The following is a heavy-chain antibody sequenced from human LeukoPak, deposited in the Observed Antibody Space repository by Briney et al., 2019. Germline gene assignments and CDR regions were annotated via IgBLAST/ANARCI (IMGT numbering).Heavy chain of an antibody. D-gene: IGHD3-16*01. Sequence: SVKASCKASGGTFSSYAISWVRQAPGQGLEWMGRIIPIFGTANYAQKFQSRVTITTDESTSTAYMELSSLRSEDTAVYYCARGEGTLPWPHFDYWGQGTLVTVSS. CDR3: ARGEGTLPWPHFDY. CDR2: IIPIFGTA. J-gene: IGHJ4*02. CDR1: GGTFSSYA. V-gene: IGHV1-69*05.